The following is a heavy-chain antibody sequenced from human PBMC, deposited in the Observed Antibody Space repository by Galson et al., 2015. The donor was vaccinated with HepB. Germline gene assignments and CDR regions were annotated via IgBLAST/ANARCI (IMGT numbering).Heavy chain of an antibody. CDR3: ASPGPNPLDH. J-gene: IGHJ4*02. CDR1: GFTFSGFA. D-gene: IGHD2-8*01. Sequence: SLRLSCAASGFTFSGFAMSWVRQAPGKGLEWVSTISSSDDTTDYADSVKGRFTISRDNSKNTLYLQMNSLRADDTAVYYCASPGPNPLDHWGQGTLVTVSS. V-gene: IGHV3-23*01. CDR2: ISSSDDTT.